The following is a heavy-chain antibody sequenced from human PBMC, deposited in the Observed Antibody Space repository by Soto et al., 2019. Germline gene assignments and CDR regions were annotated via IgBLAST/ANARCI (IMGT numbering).Heavy chain of an antibody. CDR1: GFTFSDYA. D-gene: IGHD6-13*01. J-gene: IGHJ4*02. CDR2: ISGSGGTT. CDR3: AKDRAVGSSSWYDY. Sequence: GGSLRLSCAASGFTFSDYAMNWVRQAPGRGLEWVSVISGSGGTTLYADSVEGRFTISRDNSKNTLYLQMNSLRAEDTAVHYCAKDRAVGSSSWYDYWGRGILVTVSS. V-gene: IGHV3-23*01.